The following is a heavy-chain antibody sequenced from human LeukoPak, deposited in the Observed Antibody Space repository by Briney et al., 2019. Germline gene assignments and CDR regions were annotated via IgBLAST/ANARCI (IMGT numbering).Heavy chain of an antibody. CDR2: INHSGST. D-gene: IGHD6-25*01. J-gene: IGHJ4*02. CDR3: ATWNFLTAAAFDF. Sequence: SETLSLTCAVYGGSFSGYYWSWIRQPPGKGLEWIGEINHSGSTNYNPSLKSRVTISVDTSKNQFSLKLSSVTAADTAIYYCATWNFLTAAAFDFWGQGTLVTVSS. CDR1: GGSFSGYY. V-gene: IGHV4-34*01.